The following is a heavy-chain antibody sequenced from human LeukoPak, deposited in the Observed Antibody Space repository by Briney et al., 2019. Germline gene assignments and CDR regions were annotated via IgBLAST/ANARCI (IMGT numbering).Heavy chain of an antibody. Sequence: GASVKVSCKASGYTFTSYGISWVRQAPGQGREWMGWISAYNGNTNYAQKLQGRVTMTTDTSTSTAYMELRSLRSDDTAVYYCAREYYYDSSGAFDIWGQGTMVTVSS. CDR1: GYTFTSYG. V-gene: IGHV1-18*01. D-gene: IGHD3-22*01. J-gene: IGHJ3*02. CDR2: ISAYNGNT. CDR3: AREYYYDSSGAFDI.